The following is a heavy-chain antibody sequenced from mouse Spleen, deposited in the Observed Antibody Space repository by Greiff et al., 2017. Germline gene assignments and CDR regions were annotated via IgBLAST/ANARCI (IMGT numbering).Heavy chain of an antibody. CDR3: AITTATWYFDV. V-gene: IGHV3-6*01. D-gene: IGHD1-2*01. CDR2: ISYDGSN. Sequence: ESGPGLVKPSQSLSLTCSVTGYSITSGYYWNWIRQFPGNKLEWMGYISYDGSNNYNPSLKNRISITRDTSKNQFFLKLNSVTTEDTATYYCAITTATWYFDVWGAGTTVTVSS. CDR1: GYSITSGYY. J-gene: IGHJ1*01.